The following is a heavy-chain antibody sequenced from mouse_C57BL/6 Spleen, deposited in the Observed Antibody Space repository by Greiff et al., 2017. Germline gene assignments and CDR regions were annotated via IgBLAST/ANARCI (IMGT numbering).Heavy chain of an antibody. CDR2: ISSGGSYT. Sequence: EVMLVESGGDLVKPGGSLKLSCAASGFTFSSYGMSWVRQTPDKRLEWVATISSGGSYTYYPDSVQGRFTISRDNAKNTLYLQMSSLKSEDTAMYYCAGEGSNYDFDYWGQGTTLTVSS. CDR3: AGEGSNYDFDY. D-gene: IGHD2-5*01. CDR1: GFTFSSYG. J-gene: IGHJ2*01. V-gene: IGHV5-6*01.